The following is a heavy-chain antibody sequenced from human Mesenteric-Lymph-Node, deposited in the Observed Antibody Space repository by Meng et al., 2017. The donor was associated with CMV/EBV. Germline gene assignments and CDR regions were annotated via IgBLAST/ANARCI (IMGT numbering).Heavy chain of an antibody. CDR3: ARVGYSRPLRLDV. Sequence: SVKVSCKASGGTFSSYAISWVRQAPGQGLAWMGGIIPIFGTANYAQKFQGRVTITTDESTSTAYMELSSLRSEDTAVYYCARVGYSRPLRLDVWGQGTTVTVSS. J-gene: IGHJ6*02. D-gene: IGHD6-13*01. V-gene: IGHV1-69*05. CDR1: GGTFSSYA. CDR2: IIPIFGTA.